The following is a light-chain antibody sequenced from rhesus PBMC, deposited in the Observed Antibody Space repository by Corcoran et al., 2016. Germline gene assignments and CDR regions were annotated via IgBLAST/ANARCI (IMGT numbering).Light chain of an antibody. CDR2: YSY. Sequence: DIQMTQSPSSLSASVGDRVTITCRASQGLSSYLAWYQQKPGKAPKHQIYYSYNLERGVPSRFTGSGSGTEFTLTINSLQPEDFATYDWQQYNRDPFTFGPGTKLDIK. V-gene: IGKV1-37*01. CDR1: QGLSSY. CDR3: QQYNRDPFT. J-gene: IGKJ3*01.